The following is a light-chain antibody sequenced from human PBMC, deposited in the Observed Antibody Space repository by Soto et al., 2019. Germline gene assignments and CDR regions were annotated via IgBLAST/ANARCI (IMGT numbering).Light chain of an antibody. CDR2: DAS. CDR1: QSISSW. J-gene: IGKJ1*01. Sequence: DIQMTQSPSTLSASVGDRVTITCRASQSISSWLDWYQQKPGKAPKLLIYDASSLESGVPSRLRGSGYGTELTITISSLQTDDFATYYCQQYNSYSRTFGHGTKVDIK. CDR3: QQYNSYSRT. V-gene: IGKV1-5*01.